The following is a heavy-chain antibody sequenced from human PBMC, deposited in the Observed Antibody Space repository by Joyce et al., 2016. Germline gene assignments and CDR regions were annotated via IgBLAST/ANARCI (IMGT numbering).Heavy chain of an antibody. V-gene: IGHV3-30-3*01. CDR2: ISPDGSKK. D-gene: IGHD2-2*01. Sequence: QVQLVESGGGVAQPGRSLRLSCAASGFTFNRYAMQWVRQTPGTGLESVAVISPDGSKKFYSDAVKYRFSISRDNSNKMVFVQMNSLRVEDTGVYYCARSPSNSWHTFDSWGQGTLVSVSS. J-gene: IGHJ4*02. CDR3: ARSPSNSWHTFDS. CDR1: GFTFNRYA.